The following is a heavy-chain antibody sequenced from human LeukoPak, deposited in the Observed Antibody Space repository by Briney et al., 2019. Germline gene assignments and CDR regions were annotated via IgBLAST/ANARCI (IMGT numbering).Heavy chain of an antibody. CDR2: IYYCGST. CDR1: GGSISSYY. Sequence: SETQSLTCTVSGGSISSYYWSWIRQPPGKGLEWIGYIYYCGSTHYNPSLKSRVTIPVDTSKNQFPLKRSSVTAADTAVYYCARAHDSSGPAYFDYWGQGTLVTASS. CDR3: ARAHDSSGPAYFDY. D-gene: IGHD3-22*01. V-gene: IGHV4-59*01. J-gene: IGHJ4*02.